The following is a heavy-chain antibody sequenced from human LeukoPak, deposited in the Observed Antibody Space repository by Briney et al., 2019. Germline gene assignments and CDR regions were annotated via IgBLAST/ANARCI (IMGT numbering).Heavy chain of an antibody. V-gene: IGHV3-43*02. D-gene: IGHD6-19*01. Sequence: GGSLRLSCAAPGFMFHDYAIHWVRQAPGKGLEWVSLISGDGGSTFYADSVKGRFTISRDNSKNSLYLQMNSLRSDDAALYYCARESESSGWYDYWGQGTLVTVSS. CDR2: ISGDGGST. CDR1: GFMFHDYA. J-gene: IGHJ4*02. CDR3: ARESESSGWYDY.